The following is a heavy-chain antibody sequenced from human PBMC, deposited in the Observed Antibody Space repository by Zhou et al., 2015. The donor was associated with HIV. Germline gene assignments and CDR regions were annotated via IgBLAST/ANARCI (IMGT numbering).Heavy chain of an antibody. D-gene: IGHD3-10*01. CDR3: AKISVRGAFDY. V-gene: IGHV3-30*18. J-gene: IGHJ4*02. Sequence: QMQLVESGGGVVQPGRSLRLSCAASGFTFSSYGLHWVRQAPGKGLEWVAVISYDGNNKYYADSVKGRFTISRDNSKNTLYLQMNSLRAEDTAVYYCAKISVRGAFDYWGQGTLVTVSS. CDR2: ISYDGNNK. CDR1: GFTFSSYG.